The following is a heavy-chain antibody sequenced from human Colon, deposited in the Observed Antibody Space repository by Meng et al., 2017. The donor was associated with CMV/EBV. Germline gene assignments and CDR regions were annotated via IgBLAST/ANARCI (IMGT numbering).Heavy chain of an antibody. CDR1: GGSISNYY. CDR3: AKGGCSNCSFDP. CDR2: VFYSGNT. D-gene: IGHD2-2*01. Sequence: SETLSLTCTVSGGSISNYYWSWLRQPPGKGLEWIGYVFYSGNTNYNSSLESRVTISLDTSKNQFSLKLTSVTAADTAVYYCAKGGCSNCSFDPWGQGTLVTVSS. V-gene: IGHV4-59*01. J-gene: IGHJ5*02.